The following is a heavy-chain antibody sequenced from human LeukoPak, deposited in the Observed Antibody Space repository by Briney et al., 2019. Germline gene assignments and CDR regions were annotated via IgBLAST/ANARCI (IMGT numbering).Heavy chain of an antibody. D-gene: IGHD3-9*01. CDR2: ISGGGGST. CDR3: AKFYDISTGYSDY. J-gene: IGHJ4*02. Sequence: GGSLRLSCAASGFTFSSYAMSWVRQSPGKGLEWVSVISGGGGSTYYADSVKGRFTISRDNSKNTLYLQMNSLRADDTAVYYCAKFYDISTGYSDYWGQGTRVTVSS. CDR1: GFTFSSYA. V-gene: IGHV3-23*01.